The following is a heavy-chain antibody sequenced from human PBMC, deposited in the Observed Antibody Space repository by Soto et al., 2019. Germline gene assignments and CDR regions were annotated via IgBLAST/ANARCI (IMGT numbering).Heavy chain of an antibody. CDR1: GFTFSSYG. CDR3: AKDLGVPSGMDV. CDR2: ISYDGSNK. J-gene: IGHJ6*02. V-gene: IGHV3-30*18. D-gene: IGHD3-16*01. Sequence: QVQLVESGGGVVQPGRTLRLSCAASGFTFSSYGMHWVRQAPGKGLEWVAVISYDGSNKYYADSVKGRFTISRDNSKNTLYLQMISLRAEDTAVYYCAKDLGVPSGMDVWGQGTTVTVSS.